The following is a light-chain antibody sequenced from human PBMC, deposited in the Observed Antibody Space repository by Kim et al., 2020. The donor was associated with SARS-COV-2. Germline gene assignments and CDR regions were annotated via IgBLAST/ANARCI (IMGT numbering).Light chain of an antibody. CDR1: QGVGSSY. Sequence: PVEGATLTCRASQGVGSSYLAWYQQKPGQAPRHLIYGASRRATGIPDRFSGSGSGTDFTLDISRLEPEDFAVYYCQYYGDSLTFGGGTKVDIK. CDR3: QYYGDSLT. V-gene: IGKV3-20*01. J-gene: IGKJ4*01. CDR2: GAS.